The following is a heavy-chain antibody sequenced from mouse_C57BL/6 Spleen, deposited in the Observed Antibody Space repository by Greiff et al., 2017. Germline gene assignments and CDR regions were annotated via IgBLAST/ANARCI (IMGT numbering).Heavy chain of an antibody. J-gene: IGHJ4*01. CDR1: GYTFTEYT. CDR3: ARHEEFYYGSREDYYAMEY. D-gene: IGHD1-1*01. V-gene: IGHV1-62-2*01. Sequence: QVQLQQSGAELVKPGASVKLSCKASGYTFTEYTIHWVKQRSGQGLEWIGWFYPGSGSIKYNEKFKDKATLTADKSSSTDYMELSRLTYEDSAVYFCARHEEFYYGSREDYYAMEYWGEGTSVTVS. CDR2: FYPGSGSI.